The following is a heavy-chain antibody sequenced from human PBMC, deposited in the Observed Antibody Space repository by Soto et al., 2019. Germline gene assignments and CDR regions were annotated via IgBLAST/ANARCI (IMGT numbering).Heavy chain of an antibody. CDR2: ISGSGDTI. CDR3: ADPVQAATHYDYYDMDV. D-gene: IGHD2-2*01. Sequence: EVQLSESGGGLVQPGGSLRLSCAACGFTFSYYTMSWVRHAPGKGLEWVSGISGSGDTIYYADSVKGQFTTSRDNSKNTLYLQMYSLRADDTAVYYCADPVQAATHYDYYDMDVWGLETTVTVSS. J-gene: IGHJ6*02. V-gene: IGHV3-23*01. CDR1: GFTFSYYT.